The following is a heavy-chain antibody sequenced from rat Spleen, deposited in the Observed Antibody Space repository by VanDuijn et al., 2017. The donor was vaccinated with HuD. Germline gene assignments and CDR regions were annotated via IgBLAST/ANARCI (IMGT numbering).Heavy chain of an antibody. Sequence: QVQVKESGPGLVQPSQTLSLTCTVSGFSLTSNGVSWVRQTPGKGLEWIAAISSGGSTYDNSALKSRLSISRDTSKSQVFLKMNRRQTEDTAIYFCIRESLPGYNSHWFVYWGQGTLVTVSS. CDR2: ISSGGST. J-gene: IGHJ3*01. V-gene: IGHV2S12*01. CDR1: GFSLTSNG. CDR3: IRESLPGYNSHWFVY. D-gene: IGHD1-4*01.